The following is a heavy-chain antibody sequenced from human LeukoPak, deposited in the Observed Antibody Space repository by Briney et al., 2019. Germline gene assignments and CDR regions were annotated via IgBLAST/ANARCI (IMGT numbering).Heavy chain of an antibody. CDR2: INPSGGST. CDR3: ARITYDFWSGYYMPDDP. Sequence: ASVKVSCKASGYTLTSYYMHWVRQAPGQGLEWMGIINPSGGSTSYAQKFQGRVTMTRDTSTSTVYMELSSLRSDDTAVYYCARITYDFWSGYYMPDDPWGQGTLVTVSS. CDR1: GYTLTSYY. D-gene: IGHD3-3*01. J-gene: IGHJ5*02. V-gene: IGHV1-46*01.